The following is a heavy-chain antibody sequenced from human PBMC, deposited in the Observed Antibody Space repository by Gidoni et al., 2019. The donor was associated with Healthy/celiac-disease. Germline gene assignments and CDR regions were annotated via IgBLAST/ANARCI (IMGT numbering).Heavy chain of an antibody. Sequence: QVQLVESGGGVVKPGGSLRLSCAASGLNCSDYYMSWIRQAPGKGLEWVSYIISISSSTNYADSVKGRFTISRDNAKNSLYLQMNSLRAEDTAVYYCARDPLAADGGYFDYWGQGTLVTVSS. V-gene: IGHV3-11*05. J-gene: IGHJ4*02. CDR3: ARDPLAADGGYFDY. CDR2: IISISSST. CDR1: GLNCSDYY. D-gene: IGHD6-13*01.